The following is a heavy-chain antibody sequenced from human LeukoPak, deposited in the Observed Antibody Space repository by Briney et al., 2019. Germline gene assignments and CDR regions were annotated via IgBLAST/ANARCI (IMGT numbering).Heavy chain of an antibody. Sequence: GGSLRLSCAASGFSFSSYCMSWVRQAPGKGLEWVANIKQDGSQKYYVDSVKGRFTISRDNAKNSLYLRINSLRAEDTAVYYCARGWDYGDAFDIWGQGTMVSVSS. CDR1: GFSFSSYC. V-gene: IGHV3-7*01. J-gene: IGHJ3*02. CDR2: IKQDGSQK. CDR3: ARGWDYGDAFDI. D-gene: IGHD4-17*01.